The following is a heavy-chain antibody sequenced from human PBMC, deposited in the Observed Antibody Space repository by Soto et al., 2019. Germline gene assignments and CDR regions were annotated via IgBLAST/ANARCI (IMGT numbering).Heavy chain of an antibody. CDR1: GFTFSSYA. J-gene: IGHJ4*02. D-gene: IGHD3-10*01. CDR3: AKDGSRYMVRGGPPDY. CDR2: ISGSGGST. Sequence: ESGGGLVQPGGSLRLSCAASGFTFSSYAMSWVRQAPGKGLEWVSAISGSGGSTYYADSVKGRFTISRDNSKNTLYLQMNSLRAEDTAVYYCAKDGSRYMVRGGPPDYWGQGTLVTVSS. V-gene: IGHV3-23*01.